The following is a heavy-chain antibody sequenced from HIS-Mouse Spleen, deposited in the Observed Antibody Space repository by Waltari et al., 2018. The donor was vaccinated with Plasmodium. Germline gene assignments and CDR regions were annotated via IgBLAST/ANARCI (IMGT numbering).Heavy chain of an antibody. CDR2: IYHSGST. Sequence: QVQLQESGPGLVKPSETLSLTCTVSGYSISSGYYYWIRQPPGKGLEWIGSIYHSGSTYYNPSRKSRVTISVDTSKNQFSLKLSSVTAADTAVYYCARFAYGSGSYYFDYWGQGTLVTVSS. V-gene: IGHV4-38-2*02. CDR3: ARFAYGSGSYYFDY. CDR1: GYSISSGYY. D-gene: IGHD3-10*01. J-gene: IGHJ4*02.